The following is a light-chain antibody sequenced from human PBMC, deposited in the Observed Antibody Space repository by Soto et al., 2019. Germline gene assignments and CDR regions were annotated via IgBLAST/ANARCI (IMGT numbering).Light chain of an antibody. V-gene: IGKV1-5*01. Sequence: DIQMTQSPSTLSASVGDRVTITCRASQSISTSLAWYQQKPGKAPKFLIYDASSLESGVPSRFSGSGSGTEFTLTISSLQPDDFASYYYQQYNSAYTFGRGTKLEIK. CDR2: DAS. J-gene: IGKJ2*01. CDR3: QQYNSAYT. CDR1: QSISTS.